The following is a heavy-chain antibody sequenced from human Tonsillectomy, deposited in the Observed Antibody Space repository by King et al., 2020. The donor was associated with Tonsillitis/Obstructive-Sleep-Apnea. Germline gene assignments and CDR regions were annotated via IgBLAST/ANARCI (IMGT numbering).Heavy chain of an antibody. Sequence: VQLVESGGGLVKPGGSLRLSCAASGFTFSDYYMSWIRQAPGKGLDWVSYISSISSYTNYADSVKGRFTISRDNAKNSLYLQMNSLRAEDTAVYYCARGRCSGGSCYSFDYWGQGTLVTVSS. D-gene: IGHD2-15*01. CDR2: ISSISSYT. V-gene: IGHV3-11*05. CDR1: GFTFSDYY. CDR3: ARGRCSGGSCYSFDY. J-gene: IGHJ4*02.